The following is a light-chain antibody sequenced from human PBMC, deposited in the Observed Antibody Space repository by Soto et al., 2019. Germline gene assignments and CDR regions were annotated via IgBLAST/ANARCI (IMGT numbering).Light chain of an antibody. J-gene: IGKJ3*01. CDR2: GAS. CDR3: QQFYSYPFT. CDR1: QGISNH. V-gene: IGKV1-9*01. Sequence: DIQLTQSPSFLSASVGERVTITCRASQGISNHFAWFQQKPGKAPRLLIFGASTLLSGVPSRFSGSGSGTEFTLRISSLQPEDFATYFCQQFYSYPFTFGPGTNVDVK.